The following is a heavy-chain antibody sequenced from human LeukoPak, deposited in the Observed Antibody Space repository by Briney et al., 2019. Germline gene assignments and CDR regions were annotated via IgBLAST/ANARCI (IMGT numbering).Heavy chain of an antibody. Sequence: ASVKVSCKASGYTFTSYAMHWVRQAPGQRLEWMGWINAGNGNTKYSQKFQGRVTITRDTSASTAYMELSSLRSEDTAVYYCARGATHYSLRHWFDPWGQGTLVTVSS. D-gene: IGHD3-16*01. CDR3: ARGATHYSLRHWFDP. V-gene: IGHV1-3*01. J-gene: IGHJ5*02. CDR2: INAGNGNT. CDR1: GYTFTSYA.